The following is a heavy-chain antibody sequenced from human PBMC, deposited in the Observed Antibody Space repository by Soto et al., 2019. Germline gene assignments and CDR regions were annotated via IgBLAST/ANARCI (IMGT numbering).Heavy chain of an antibody. CDR3: AKDRDGAAAGPTKFYGMDV. V-gene: IGHV3-23*01. J-gene: IGHJ6*02. CDR1: GFTFSSYA. Sequence: EVQLLESGGGLVQPGGSLRLSCAASGFTFSSYAMSWVRQGPGKGLEWVSVISGSGDSTYYADSVRGRFTISRDNSKNTLYLQMNSLRAEDTAVYYCAKDRDGAAAGPTKFYGMDVRGQGTTVTVSS. D-gene: IGHD6-13*01. CDR2: ISGSGDST.